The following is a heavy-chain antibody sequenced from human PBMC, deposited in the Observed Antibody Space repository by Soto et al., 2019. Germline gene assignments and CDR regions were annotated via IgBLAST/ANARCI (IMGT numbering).Heavy chain of an antibody. CDR2: ISGSGGHT. J-gene: IGHJ6*02. CDR3: ARSWSSSTSGRVDV. D-gene: IGHD6-13*01. Sequence: EVQLLESGGAVVQPGGSLTISCEASGFTFGSYAVSWVRQAPGKGLEWVSAISGSGGHTHYSDSVKGRFIISRDNAKNSLFLQMNSLRPEDTALYYCARSWSSSTSGRVDVWGQGTTVTVSS. CDR1: GFTFGSYA. V-gene: IGHV3-23*01.